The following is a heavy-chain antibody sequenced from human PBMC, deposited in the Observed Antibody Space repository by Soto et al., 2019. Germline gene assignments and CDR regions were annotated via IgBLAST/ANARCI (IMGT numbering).Heavy chain of an antibody. CDR3: ARLLRYFDWSTGANFDY. D-gene: IGHD3-9*01. Sequence: GGSLRLSCAASGLIFSDYHMDWVRQAPGKGLEWVGRIRRKANSYTTEYAASVKGRFTISRDDSKNSLYLQMNSLKTEDTAIYYCARLLRYFDWSTGANFDYWGQGALVTVSS. V-gene: IGHV3-72*01. CDR2: IRRKANSYTT. J-gene: IGHJ4*02. CDR1: GLIFSDYH.